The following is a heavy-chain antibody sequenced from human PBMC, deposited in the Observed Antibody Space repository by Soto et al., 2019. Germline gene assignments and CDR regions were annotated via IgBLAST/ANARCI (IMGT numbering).Heavy chain of an antibody. V-gene: IGHV3-30-3*01. J-gene: IGHJ4*02. Sequence: GGSLRLSCAASGFTFSSYAMHWVRQAPGKGLEWVAVISYDGSNKYYADSVKGRFTISRDNSKNTLYLQMNSLRAEDTAVYYCARDRVVVVPAAPDYWGQGTLVTVSS. CDR1: GFTFSSYA. CDR3: ARDRVVVVPAAPDY. CDR2: ISYDGSNK. D-gene: IGHD2-2*01.